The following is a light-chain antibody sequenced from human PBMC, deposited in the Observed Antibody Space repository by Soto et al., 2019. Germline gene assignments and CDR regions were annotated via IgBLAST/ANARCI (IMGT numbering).Light chain of an antibody. CDR1: QSVSSSF. CDR3: QQYGSSPGT. CDR2: GAS. V-gene: IGKV3-20*01. Sequence: EIVLTQSPGTLSLSPGERATLSCRASQSVSSSFLAWYQQKPGQAPRLLIYGASNRATGIPDRFSGSGSGTDFTLTISRLEPEDCAVYYCQQYGSSPGTFGQGTKREIK. J-gene: IGKJ2*02.